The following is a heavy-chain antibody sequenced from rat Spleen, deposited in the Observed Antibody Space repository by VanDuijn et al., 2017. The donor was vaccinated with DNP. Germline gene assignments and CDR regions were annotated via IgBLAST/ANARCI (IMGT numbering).Heavy chain of an antibody. CDR3: ARQRGSHFDY. CDR1: GFTFTNYG. D-gene: IGHD1-11*01. J-gene: IGHJ2*01. CDR2: ISPSGGNT. V-gene: IGHV5-19*01. Sequence: EVQLVESGGGLVQPGRSLKLSCSAPGFTFTNYGMHWVRQAPTRGLEWVASISPSGGNTYYRDSMKGRFAISRDNAKSTLYLQMDSLRSEDTATYYCARQRGSHFDYWGQGVMVTVSS.